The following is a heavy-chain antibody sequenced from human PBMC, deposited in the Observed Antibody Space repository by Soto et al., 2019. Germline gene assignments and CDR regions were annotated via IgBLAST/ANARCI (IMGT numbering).Heavy chain of an antibody. CDR1: GESFSAFY. V-gene: IGHV4-34*01. D-gene: IGHD3-10*01. CDR3: ARGCCGSGALP. J-gene: IGHJ5*02. Sequence: QVQQWGAGLLKPTETLSLTCAVYGESFSAFYWSWIRQSPGKGLEWIGEINHSGSTNYNPSLKSRVTISVDTSKNQFSLKLTSVTAADTAVYYCARGCCGSGALPWGQGTLVTVSS. CDR2: INHSGST.